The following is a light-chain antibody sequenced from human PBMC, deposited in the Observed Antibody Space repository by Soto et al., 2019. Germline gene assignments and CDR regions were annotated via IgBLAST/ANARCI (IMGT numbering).Light chain of an antibody. CDR2: NVN. CDR3: CSYAGSYTWV. Sequence: QSALAQPRSVSGSPGQSVTISCIGTSSDAGGYNYVSWYQQHPGKAPKLIIYNVNKRPSGVPDRFSGSKSGNTASLTFSGLQAEDEADYYCCSYAGSYTWVFGGGTKLTVL. CDR1: SSDAGGYNY. J-gene: IGLJ3*02. V-gene: IGLV2-11*01.